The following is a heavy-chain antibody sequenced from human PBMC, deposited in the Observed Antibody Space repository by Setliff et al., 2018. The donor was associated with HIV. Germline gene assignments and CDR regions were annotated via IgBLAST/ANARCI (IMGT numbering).Heavy chain of an antibody. Sequence: ASVKVSCKASGGTFSSYAISWVRQAPGQGPEWMGGIIPIYGTPNYAQRFQGRVTITADESTSTAYMDLSSLTSDDTAVYYCATSPRGTYYDILSGRPRGWFDPWGQGTLVTVSS. V-gene: IGHV1-69*13. CDR1: GGTFSSYA. J-gene: IGHJ5*02. CDR3: ATSPRGTYYDILSGRPRGWFDP. CDR2: IIPIYGTP. D-gene: IGHD3-9*01.